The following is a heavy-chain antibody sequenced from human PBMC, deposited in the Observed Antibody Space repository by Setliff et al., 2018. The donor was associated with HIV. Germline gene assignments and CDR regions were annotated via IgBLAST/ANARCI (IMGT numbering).Heavy chain of an antibody. J-gene: IGHJ4*02. V-gene: IGHV3-21*01. D-gene: IGHD3-3*01. Sequence: GGSLRLSCAASGFAFSDYSMNWVRQAPGKGLEWVSSIGISSTFLYYADSVKGRFTISRDNAENSLFLQLTSLRAEDTAVYYCATSGGYDLWSGYSYFQYWGQGTPVTVSS. CDR2: IGISSTFL. CDR3: ATSGGYDLWSGYSYFQY. CDR1: GFAFSDYS.